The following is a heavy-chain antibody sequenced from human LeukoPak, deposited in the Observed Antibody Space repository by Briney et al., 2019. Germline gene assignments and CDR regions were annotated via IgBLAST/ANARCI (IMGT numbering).Heavy chain of an antibody. CDR1: GGSISSGDYY. Sequence: SETLSLTCTVSGGSISSGDYYWSWIRQPPGKGLEWIGYIYYSGSTYYNPSPKSRVTISVDTSKNQFSLKLSSVTAADTAVYYCARDGPTYGMDVWGQGTTVTVSS. CDR3: ARDGPTYGMDV. CDR2: IYYSGST. V-gene: IGHV4-30-4*01. J-gene: IGHJ6*02.